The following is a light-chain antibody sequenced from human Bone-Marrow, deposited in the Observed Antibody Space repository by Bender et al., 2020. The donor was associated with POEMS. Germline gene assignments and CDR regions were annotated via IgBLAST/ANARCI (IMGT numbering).Light chain of an antibody. Sequence: QSALTQPASVSGSPGQSITISCTGTSNDVGNYNLVSWYQQHPGKAPKLLISEVTKRPSGVPDRFSGSKSGNTASLTVSGLQADDEADYYCSSYAGLNNRVIFGGGTRLTVL. V-gene: IGLV2-14*02. CDR2: EVT. CDR3: SSYAGLNNRVI. J-gene: IGLJ2*01. CDR1: SNDVGNYNL.